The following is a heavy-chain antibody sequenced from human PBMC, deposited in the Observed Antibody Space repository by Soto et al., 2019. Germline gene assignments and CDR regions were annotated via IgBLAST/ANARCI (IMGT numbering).Heavy chain of an antibody. D-gene: IGHD3-3*01. J-gene: IGHJ6*02. CDR2: ITWNGGNT. CDR1: GFRFDDYN. CDR3: ARETLSFGSALDV. V-gene: IGHV3-43*01. Sequence: GGSLRLSCAASGFRFDDYNIHWVRQAPGKGLEWVSLITWNGGNTYYADSVKGRFTISRDGTTKSVSLQMTSLKTEDTALYYCARETLSFGSALDVWGQGTTVTVSS.